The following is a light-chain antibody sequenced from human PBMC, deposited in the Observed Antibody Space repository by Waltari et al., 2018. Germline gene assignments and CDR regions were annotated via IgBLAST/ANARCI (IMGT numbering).Light chain of an antibody. CDR2: GAS. CDR3: QRYVRLPET. CDR1: QNVSRT. J-gene: IGKJ1*01. Sequence: EIVLTQSPGTLSLSPGERATLPCRASQNVSRTLAWYQQKPGQAPKLLIYGASIRATGMPVRFTGSGSGTDLSLTISSLEPEDFAMCFGQRYVRLPETFGQGTQVEIK. V-gene: IGKV3-20*01.